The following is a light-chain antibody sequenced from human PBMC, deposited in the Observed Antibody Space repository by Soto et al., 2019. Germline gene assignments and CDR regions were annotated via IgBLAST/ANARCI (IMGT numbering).Light chain of an antibody. V-gene: IGKV1-39*01. CDR2: AAS. CDR3: QQSYTTPGT. J-gene: IGKJ5*01. Sequence: DIQMTQSPSSLSASVGDRVTITCRASQSISSYLNWYQQKPGKAPKLLIYAASTLRSGVPSRFSGSGSGTDFTLTISSLQVEDSATYYCQQSYTTPGTFGQGTRLEIK. CDR1: QSISSY.